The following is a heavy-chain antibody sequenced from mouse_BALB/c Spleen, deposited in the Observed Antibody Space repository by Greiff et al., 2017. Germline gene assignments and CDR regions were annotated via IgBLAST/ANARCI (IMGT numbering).Heavy chain of an antibody. Sequence: DVQLVESGGGLVKPGGSLKLSCAASGFTFSSYAMSWVRQTPEKRLEWVASISSGGSTYYPDSVKGRFTISRDNAKNTLYLQMSSLRSEDTAMYYCAREGGYDGFAYWGQGTLVTVSA. CDR1: GFTFSSYA. CDR2: ISSGGST. J-gene: IGHJ3*01. CDR3: AREGGYDGFAY. V-gene: IGHV5-6-5*01. D-gene: IGHD2-2*01.